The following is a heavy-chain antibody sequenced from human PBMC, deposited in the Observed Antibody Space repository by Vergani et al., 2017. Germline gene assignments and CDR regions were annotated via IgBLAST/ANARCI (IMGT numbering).Heavy chain of an antibody. J-gene: IGHJ4*02. D-gene: IGHD6-13*01. CDR3: AIAAASALDN. V-gene: IGHV4-61*02. CDR1: GGSISSGNYY. CDR2: IYTSGST. Sequence: QVQLQESGPGLVRPSQTLYLTCTVSGGSISSGNYYWSWIRQPAGKGLEWIGRIYTSGSTNYNPSLKSRVTISANTSKNQFSLKLNYVTAADTYVYYCAIAAASALDNWGQGTLVTVSS.